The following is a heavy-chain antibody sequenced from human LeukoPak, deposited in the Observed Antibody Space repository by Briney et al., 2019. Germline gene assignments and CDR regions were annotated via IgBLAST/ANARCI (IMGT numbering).Heavy chain of an antibody. CDR1: GGSISSSSYY. Sequence: ASETLSLTCTVSGGSISSSSYYWGWIRQPPGKGLEWIGSIYYSGSTYYNPSLKSRVTISVDTSKNQFSLKLSSVTAADTAVYYCARVGSGWYTDYWGQGTLVTVSS. CDR3: ARVGSGWYTDY. CDR2: IYYSGST. V-gene: IGHV4-39*01. J-gene: IGHJ4*02. D-gene: IGHD6-19*01.